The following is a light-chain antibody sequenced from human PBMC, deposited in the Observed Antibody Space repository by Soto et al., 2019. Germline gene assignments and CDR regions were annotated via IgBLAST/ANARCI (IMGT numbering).Light chain of an antibody. CDR1: QSVSSDY. J-gene: IGKJ1*01. V-gene: IGKV3-20*01. CDR3: QQYNTSPWT. CDR2: ATS. Sequence: DIVLTQSPGTLSWSPGERATLSCRASQSVSSDYLAWYQQKPGRAPRLLIYATSSRATGIPDRFSGSGSGTDFTLTISRLEPEDFAVYFCQQYNTSPWTCGQGTTVEIK.